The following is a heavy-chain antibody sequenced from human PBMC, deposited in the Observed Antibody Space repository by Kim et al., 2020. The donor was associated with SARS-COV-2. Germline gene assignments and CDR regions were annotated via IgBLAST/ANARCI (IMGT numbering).Heavy chain of an antibody. CDR3: GRSGIDGSGYFDD. D-gene: IGHD2-15*01. Sequence: ASVKVSCKASTYTFTKYYIHWVRQAPGQGLEWMGIINPSDGGTGYAQKFRGRFIMTRDMSTSTVYMELSSLRSEDTAMYYCGRSGIDGSGYFDDWGQGTLVTVSS. V-gene: IGHV1-46*01. CDR1: TYTFTKYY. J-gene: IGHJ4*02. CDR2: INPSDGGT.